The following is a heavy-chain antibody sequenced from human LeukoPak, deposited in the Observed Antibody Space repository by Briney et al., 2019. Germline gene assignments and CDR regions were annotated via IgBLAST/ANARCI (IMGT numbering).Heavy chain of an antibody. D-gene: IGHD1-26*01. CDR2: ISGSGGST. CDR3: AKTSFRLLRGEYFDY. V-gene: IGHV3-23*01. CDR1: GFTFSSYA. Sequence: GGSLRLSCAASGFTFSSYAMSWVRQAPGKGLEWVSAISGSGGSTYYADSVKGRFTISRDNSKNTLYLQMNSLRAEDTAVYYCAKTSFRLLRGEYFDYWGQGTLVTVSS. J-gene: IGHJ4*02.